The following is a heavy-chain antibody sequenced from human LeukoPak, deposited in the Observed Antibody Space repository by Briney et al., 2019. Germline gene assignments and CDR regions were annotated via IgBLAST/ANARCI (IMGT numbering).Heavy chain of an antibody. Sequence: SVKVSCKASGGVFTTYAISWVQRAPGQGLEWMGGIIPFLGTTNYAQKFQGRVTITADEPTRTAYMELTYLRSDDTAVYYCTIIPNVILFTHYFEYWGQGTLVTVSS. D-gene: IGHD2-21*01. J-gene: IGHJ4*02. CDR3: TIIPNVILFTHYFEY. V-gene: IGHV1-69*13. CDR1: GGVFTTYA. CDR2: IIPFLGTT.